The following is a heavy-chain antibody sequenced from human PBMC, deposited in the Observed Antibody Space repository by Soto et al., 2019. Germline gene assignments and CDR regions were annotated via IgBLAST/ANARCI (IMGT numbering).Heavy chain of an antibody. CDR2: ISGSGVNI. V-gene: IGHV3-23*01. D-gene: IGHD2-2*01. Sequence: EVQLLESGGGLVQPGGSLRLSCEASGLSFVYYTISWVRQAPGKGLEWVSVISGSGVNIYYADSVIARFTIAKNNFKSTLYLKMNSLRADNTAVYYCADPVPAATHYDNYDMDVWGHGTPVTVSS. J-gene: IGHJ6*02. CDR3: ADPVPAATHYDNYDMDV. CDR1: GLSFVYYT.